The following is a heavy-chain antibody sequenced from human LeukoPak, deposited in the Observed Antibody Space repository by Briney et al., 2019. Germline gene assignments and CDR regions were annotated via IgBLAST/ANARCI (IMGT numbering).Heavy chain of an antibody. V-gene: IGHV4-59*01. CDR3: ARATAAGNYYYYYMDV. J-gene: IGHJ6*03. Sequence: SETLSLXCTVSGGSISSYYWSWIRQPPGKGLEWIGYIYYSGSTNYNPSLKSRVTISVDTSKNQFSLKLSSVTAADTAVYYCARATAAGNYYYYYMDVWGKGTTVTVSS. D-gene: IGHD6-13*01. CDR1: GGSISSYY. CDR2: IYYSGST.